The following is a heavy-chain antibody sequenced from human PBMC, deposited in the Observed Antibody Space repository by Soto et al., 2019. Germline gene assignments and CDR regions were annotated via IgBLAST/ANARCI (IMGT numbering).Heavy chain of an antibody. CDR3: ARLRMTLDIVLIDFDY. V-gene: IGHV5-51*01. Sequence: PGESLKISCKGSGYSFTSYWIGWVRQMPGKGLEWMGIIYPGDSDTRYSPSFQGQVTISADKSISTAYLQWSSLKASDTAMYYCARLRMTLDIVLIDFDYWGQGTLVTVSS. CDR1: GYSFTSYW. CDR2: IYPGDSDT. D-gene: IGHD2-8*01. J-gene: IGHJ4*02.